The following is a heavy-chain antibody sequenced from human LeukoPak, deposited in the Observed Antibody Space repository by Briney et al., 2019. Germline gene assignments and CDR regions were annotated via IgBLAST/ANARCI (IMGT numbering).Heavy chain of an antibody. V-gene: IGHV4-34*01. Sequence: SETLSLTCAVYGGSFSGYYWSWIRQPPGKGLEWIGEINHSGSTNYNPSLKSRVTISVDTSKNQFSLKLSSVTAADTAVYYCATLGGSRNWFDPWGQGTLVTVSS. CDR1: GGSFSGYY. J-gene: IGHJ5*02. D-gene: IGHD1-26*01. CDR3: ATLGGSRNWFDP. CDR2: INHSGST.